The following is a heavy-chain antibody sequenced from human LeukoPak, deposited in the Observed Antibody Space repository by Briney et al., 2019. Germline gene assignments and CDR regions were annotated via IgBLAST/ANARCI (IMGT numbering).Heavy chain of an antibody. CDR3: ARDSAPPRYCSGGSCYAGDY. Sequence: GGSLRLSCAASGFTFSSYSMNWVRQAPGKGLEWVSSISSSSSYIYYADSVKGRFTISRDNAKNSLYLQMNSLRAEDTAVYYCARDSAPPRYCSGGSCYAGDYWGQGTLVTVSS. J-gene: IGHJ4*02. V-gene: IGHV3-21*01. CDR2: ISSSSSYI. D-gene: IGHD2-15*01. CDR1: GFTFSSYS.